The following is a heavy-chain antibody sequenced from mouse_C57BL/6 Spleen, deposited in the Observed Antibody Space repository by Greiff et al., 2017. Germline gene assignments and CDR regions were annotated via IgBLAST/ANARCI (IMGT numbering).Heavy chain of an antibody. CDR2: IYPGDGDT. J-gene: IGHJ1*03. Sequence: QVQLQQSGPELVKPGASVKISCKASGYAFSSSWMNWVKQRPGQGLEWIGRIYPGDGDTNYNGKFKGKATLNADKSSSTAYMQLSSLTSEDSAVYFCARGGGSSPWYFDVGGTGTTVTVSS. CDR1: GYAFSSSW. D-gene: IGHD1-1*01. V-gene: IGHV1-82*01. CDR3: ARGGGSSPWYFDV.